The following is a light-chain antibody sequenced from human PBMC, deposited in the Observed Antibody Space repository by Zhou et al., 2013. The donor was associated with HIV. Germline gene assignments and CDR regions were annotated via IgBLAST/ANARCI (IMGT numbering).Light chain of an antibody. CDR3: MQGTDWPWT. CDR2: KIS. CDR1: QSLAYSDGHTY. Sequence: VVMTQSPLSLAVTLGQPASISCRSSQSLAYSDGHTYLNWFQQRPGQSPRRLIYKISNRDSWVPDRFSGSGSGTNFTLEITRVEAEDLGVYYCMQGTDWPWTFGQGTKVDFK. J-gene: IGKJ1*01. V-gene: IGKV2-30*01.